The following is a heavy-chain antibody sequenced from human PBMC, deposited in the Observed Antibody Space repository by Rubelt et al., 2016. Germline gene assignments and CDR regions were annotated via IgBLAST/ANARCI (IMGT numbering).Heavy chain of an antibody. CDR1: GGSFSGYY. V-gene: IGHV4-34*01. J-gene: IGHJ6*02. D-gene: IGHD6-13*01. Sequence: QVQLQQWGAGLLKPSETLSLTCAVYGGSFSGYYWSWIRQPPGKGLEWIGEINHSGSTNYNPSLKSRVTISVDTSKNQFSLKLGSGTAAGTAGYYCAGGRGGSSSWLGRDYYGMDVWGQGTTVTVSS. CDR3: AGGRGGSSSWLGRDYYGMDV. CDR2: INHSGST.